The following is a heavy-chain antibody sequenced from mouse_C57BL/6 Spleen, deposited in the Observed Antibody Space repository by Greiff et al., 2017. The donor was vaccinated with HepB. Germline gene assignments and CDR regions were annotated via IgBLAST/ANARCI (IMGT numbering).Heavy chain of an antibody. CDR2: ISSGSSTI. V-gene: IGHV5-17*01. Sequence: EVKLQESGGGLVKPGGSLKLSCAASGFTFSDYGMHWVRQAPEKGLEWVAYISSGSSTIYYADTVKGRFTISRDNAKNTLFLQMTSLRSEDTAMYYCARSPFYDYDVKYFDVWGTGTTVTVSS. CDR3: ARSPFYDYDVKYFDV. J-gene: IGHJ1*03. D-gene: IGHD2-4*01. CDR1: GFTFSDYG.